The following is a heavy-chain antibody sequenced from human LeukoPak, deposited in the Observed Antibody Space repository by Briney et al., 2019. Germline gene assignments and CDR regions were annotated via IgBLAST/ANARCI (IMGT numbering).Heavy chain of an antibody. D-gene: IGHD3-3*01. CDR1: GFTFSSYA. V-gene: IGHV3-23*01. CDR2: ISSSGGDT. Sequence: GGSLRLSCAASGFTFSSYAMSWVRQAPGKGLEWVAAISSSGGDTYYAGSVKGRFTISRDNSKNTLSLQMNSLRAEDTAVYYCARALTIFGAEDVWGQGTTVTVSS. J-gene: IGHJ6*02. CDR3: ARALTIFGAEDV.